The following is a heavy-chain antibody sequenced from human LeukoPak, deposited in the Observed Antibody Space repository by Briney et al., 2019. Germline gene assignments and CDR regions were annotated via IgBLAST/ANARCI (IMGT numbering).Heavy chain of an antibody. CDR3: ARGVGATLDY. CDR1: GFTFSSYS. J-gene: IGHJ4*02. Sequence: GGSLRLSCAASGFTFSSYSMNWVRQAPGKGLEWVSSISSSSSYIYYADPVKGRFTISRDNAKNSLYLQMNSLRAEDTAVYYCARGVGATLDYWGQGTLVTVSS. D-gene: IGHD1-26*01. CDR2: ISSSSSYI. V-gene: IGHV3-21*04.